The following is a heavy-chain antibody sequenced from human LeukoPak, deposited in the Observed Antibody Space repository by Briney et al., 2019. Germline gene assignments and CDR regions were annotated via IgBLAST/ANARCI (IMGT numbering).Heavy chain of an antibody. CDR2: IYYSGST. J-gene: IGHJ4*02. CDR1: GGSISSYY. D-gene: IGHD3-22*01. Sequence: PSETLSLTCTVSGGSISSYYWSWIRQPPGKGLEWIGYIYYSGSTNYNPSLKSRVTISVDTSKNQFSLKLSSVTAADTAVYYCARHGVYYYDSSGYYRVFDYWGQGTLVTVSS. CDR3: ARHGVYYYDSSGYYRVFDY. V-gene: IGHV4-59*08.